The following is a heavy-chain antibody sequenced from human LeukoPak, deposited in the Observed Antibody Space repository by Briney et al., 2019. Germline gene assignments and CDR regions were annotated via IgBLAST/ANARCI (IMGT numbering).Heavy chain of an antibody. CDR2: IKQDGSEK. D-gene: IGHD5-18*01. J-gene: IGHJ4*02. Sequence: GGSLRLSCAASGFTFSSYWMSWVRQAPGKGLEWVANIKQDGSEKYYVDSVKGRFTISRDNAKNSLYLQMNNLRAEDTAVYYCARAPLDTAMDIFDYWGQGTLVTVSS. V-gene: IGHV3-7*01. CDR3: ARAPLDTAMDIFDY. CDR1: GFTFSSYW.